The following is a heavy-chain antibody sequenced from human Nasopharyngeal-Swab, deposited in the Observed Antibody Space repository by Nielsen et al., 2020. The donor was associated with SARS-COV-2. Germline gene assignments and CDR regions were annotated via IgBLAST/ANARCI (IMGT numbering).Heavy chain of an antibody. D-gene: IGHD4-17*01. Sequence: KVSCKGSGYSFTNYWISWVRQMPGKGLEWMGLIYPGDSDTRYSPSFQGQVTISADKSISTAYLQWSSLKASDTAMYYCARRHEYGEALDYWGQGTLVTVSS. J-gene: IGHJ4*02. V-gene: IGHV5-51*06. CDR2: IYPGDSDT. CDR3: ARRHEYGEALDY. CDR1: GYSFTNYW.